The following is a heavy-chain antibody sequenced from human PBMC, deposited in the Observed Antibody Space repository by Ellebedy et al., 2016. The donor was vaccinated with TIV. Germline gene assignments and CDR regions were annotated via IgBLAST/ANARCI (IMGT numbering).Heavy chain of an antibody. V-gene: IGHV3-7*01. J-gene: IGHJ5*02. CDR3: ARRASYGDYAVQVNPWFDP. CDR2: IRQEGDEI. Sequence: PGGSLRLSCAASGFNFRSYWMTWVRQAPGKGLEWVAKIRQEGDEIYYVESVKGRFTISRDNAKNSLFLQMNNLRVEDTAVYYCARRASYGDYAVQVNPWFDPWGQGTLVTVSS. CDR1: GFNFRSYW. D-gene: IGHD4-17*01.